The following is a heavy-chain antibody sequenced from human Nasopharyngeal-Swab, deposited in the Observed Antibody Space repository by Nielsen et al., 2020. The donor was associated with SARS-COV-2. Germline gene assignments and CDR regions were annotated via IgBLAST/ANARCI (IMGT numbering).Heavy chain of an antibody. J-gene: IGHJ6*02. CDR3: ATSPLGAAAHYAMDV. Sequence: ESLKISCKGSGYSFTNYWIGWVRQMPGKGLEGMGIIHPGYSDTRYSPSFQGQVTISADKSINTAYLQWSSLKASDTAMYYCATSPLGAAAHYAMDVWGQGTTVTVSS. CDR2: IHPGYSDT. CDR1: GYSFTNYW. V-gene: IGHV5-51*01. D-gene: IGHD6-13*01.